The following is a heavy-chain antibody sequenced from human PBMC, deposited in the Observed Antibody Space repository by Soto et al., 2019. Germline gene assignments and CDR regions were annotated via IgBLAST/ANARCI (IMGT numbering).Heavy chain of an antibody. V-gene: IGHV4-59*12. D-gene: IGHD3-22*01. CDR2: IYYSGST. Sequence: PSETLSLTCTVSGGSISSYYWSWIRQPPGKGLEWIGYIYYSGSTNYNPSLKSRVTISVDTSKNQFSLKLSSVTAADTAVYYCARALHYHDAIGYPGYFQHWGQGTLVTVSS. J-gene: IGHJ1*01. CDR3: ARALHYHDAIGYPGYFQH. CDR1: GGSISSYY.